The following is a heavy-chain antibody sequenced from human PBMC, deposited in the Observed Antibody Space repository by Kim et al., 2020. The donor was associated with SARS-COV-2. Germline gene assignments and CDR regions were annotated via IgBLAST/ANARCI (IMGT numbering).Heavy chain of an antibody. CDR2: IYYSGST. J-gene: IGHJ6*02. D-gene: IGHD3-16*02. Sequence: SETLSLTCTVSGGSISSGGYYWSWIRQHPGKGLEWFGYIYYSGSTYYNSSLKCRVTITVDTSKNQFSLKLSSVTAADSAVYYCARGPLKNPVPLGYYYYYGMDVWGQGTTVTVSS. V-gene: IGHV4-31*03. CDR1: GGSISSGGYY. CDR3: ARGPLKNPVPLGYYYYYGMDV.